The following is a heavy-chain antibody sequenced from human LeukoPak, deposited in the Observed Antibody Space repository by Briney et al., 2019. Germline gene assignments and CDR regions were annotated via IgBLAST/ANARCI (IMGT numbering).Heavy chain of an antibody. D-gene: IGHD1-26*01. CDR2: FDPEDGET. Sequence: ASVKVSCKASAYTFTSYGISWVRQAPGQGLEWMGGFDPEDGETIYAQKFQGRVTMTEDTSTDTAYMELSSLRSEDTAVYYCASGSYSGLPHAFEIWGQGTMVTVSS. CDR3: ASGSYSGLPHAFEI. V-gene: IGHV1-24*01. J-gene: IGHJ3*02. CDR1: AYTFTSYG.